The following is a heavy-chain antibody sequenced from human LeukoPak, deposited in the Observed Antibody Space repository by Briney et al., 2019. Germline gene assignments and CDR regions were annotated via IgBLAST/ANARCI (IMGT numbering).Heavy chain of an antibody. CDR3: ARGLRSSWFGGGWFDP. Sequence: GSLRLSCAASGFTFSSHGMSWIRQPPGKGLEWIGEINHSGSTNYNPSLKSRVTISVDTSKNQFSLKLSSVTAADTAVYYCARGLRSSWFGGGWFDPWGQGTLVTVSS. J-gene: IGHJ5*02. V-gene: IGHV4-34*01. D-gene: IGHD6-13*01. CDR1: GFTFSSHG. CDR2: INHSGST.